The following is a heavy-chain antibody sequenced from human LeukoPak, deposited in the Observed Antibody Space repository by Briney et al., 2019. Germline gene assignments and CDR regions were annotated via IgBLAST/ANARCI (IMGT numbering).Heavy chain of an antibody. Sequence: GASVKVCCKASGGTFSSYAISWVRQAPGQGLEWMGGIIPIFGTANYAQKFQGRVTITTDESTSTAYMELSSLRSEDTAVYYCARGSGDGYNYMHFDYWGQGTLVTVSS. V-gene: IGHV1-69*05. CDR2: IIPIFGTA. CDR3: ARGSGDGYNYMHFDY. J-gene: IGHJ4*02. D-gene: IGHD5-24*01. CDR1: GGTFSSYA.